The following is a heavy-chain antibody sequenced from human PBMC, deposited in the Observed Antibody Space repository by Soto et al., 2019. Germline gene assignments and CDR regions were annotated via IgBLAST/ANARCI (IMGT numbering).Heavy chain of an antibody. CDR3: ARTPDILLVPAAIVFDY. D-gene: IGHD2-2*01. Sequence: SGPTLVNPTQTLTLTCTFSGFSLNTSGMSVSWIRQPPGKALEWLARIDWDDDKYYNTSLKTRLTISKDTSKNQVVLTMTNVDPVDTATYYCARTPDILLVPAAIVFDYWGQGTLVTVSS. J-gene: IGHJ4*02. V-gene: IGHV2-70*11. CDR2: IDWDDDK. CDR1: GFSLNTSGMS.